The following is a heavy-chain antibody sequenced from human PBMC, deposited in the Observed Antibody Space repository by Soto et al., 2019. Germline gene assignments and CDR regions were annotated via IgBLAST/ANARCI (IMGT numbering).Heavy chain of an antibody. D-gene: IGHD3-22*01. CDR1: GGTFSSYA. V-gene: IGHV1-69*13. Sequence: ASVKVSCKAPGGTFSSYAISWVRQAPGQGLEWMGGIIPIFGTANYAQKFQGRVTITADESTSTAYMELSSLRSEDTAVYYCARSSGYYFVFDYWGQGTLVTVSS. CDR2: IIPIFGTA. J-gene: IGHJ4*02. CDR3: ARSSGYYFVFDY.